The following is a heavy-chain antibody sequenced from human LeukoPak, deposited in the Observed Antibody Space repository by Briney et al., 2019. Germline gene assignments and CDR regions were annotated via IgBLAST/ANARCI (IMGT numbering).Heavy chain of an antibody. D-gene: IGHD2-15*01. V-gene: IGHV4-59*01. CDR2: IYYSGST. CDR1: GGSISSYY. J-gene: IGHJ5*02. Sequence: SETLSLTCTVSGGSISSYYWSWIRQPPGKGLEWIGYIYYSGSTNYNPSLKSRVTISVDTSKNQFSLKLSSVTAADTAVYYCARGVVVAPVEWFDPWGQGTLVTVSS. CDR3: ARGVVVAPVEWFDP.